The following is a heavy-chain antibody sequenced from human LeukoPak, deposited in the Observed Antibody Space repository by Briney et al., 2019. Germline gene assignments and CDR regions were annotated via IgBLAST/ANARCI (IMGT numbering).Heavy chain of an antibody. V-gene: IGHV3-21*04. CDR1: GFTFSSYS. D-gene: IGHD2-8*02. J-gene: IGHJ4*02. CDR3: AKSKSWWYYFDY. CDR2: ISSSSSYI. Sequence: GGSLRLSCAASGFTFSSYSMNWVRQAPGKGLEWVSSISSSSSYIYYADSVKGRFTISRDNAKNSLYLQMNSLRAEDTAVYYCAKSKSWWYYFDYWGQGSLVTVSS.